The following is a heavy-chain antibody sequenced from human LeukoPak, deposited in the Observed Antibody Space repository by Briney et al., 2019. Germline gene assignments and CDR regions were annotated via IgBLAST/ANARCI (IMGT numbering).Heavy chain of an antibody. V-gene: IGHV3-30*04. J-gene: IGHJ4*02. D-gene: IGHD2-8*01. CDR1: GFTFSSYV. CDR3: ARKWDY. CDR2: ISYDGSNE. Sequence: GGSLRLSCAASGFTFSSYVMHWVRQAPGKGLEWVAIISYDGSNEYYADSVKGRFTISRDNSKNSLYLQMNSLRAEDTAVYYCARKWDYWGQGTLVTVSS.